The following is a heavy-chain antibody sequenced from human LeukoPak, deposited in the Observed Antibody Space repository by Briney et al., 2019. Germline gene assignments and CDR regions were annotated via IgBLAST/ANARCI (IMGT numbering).Heavy chain of an antibody. D-gene: IGHD3-16*01. CDR3: ARLYWGLGAFDL. CDR2: IYHNEST. Sequence: SETLSLTCAVSGYSISTGYYWACIRQPPGKGLEWIGSIYHNESTYYNPSLKSRVTISVDTSKNQFSLKLSSVTAADTAVYYCARLYWGLGAFDLWGQGTMVTVSS. J-gene: IGHJ3*01. CDR1: GYSISTGYY. V-gene: IGHV4-38-2*01.